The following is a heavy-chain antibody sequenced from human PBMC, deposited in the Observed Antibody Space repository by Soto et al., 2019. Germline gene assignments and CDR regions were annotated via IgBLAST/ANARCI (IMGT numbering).Heavy chain of an antibody. CDR3: ARDQRFLSNKQTRQDYYYYGMDV. V-gene: IGHV3-33*01. D-gene: IGHD6-13*01. CDR1: GFTFSSYG. CDR2: IWYDGSNK. J-gene: IGHJ6*02. Sequence: GGSLRLSCAASGFTFSSYGMHWVRQAPGKGLEWVAVIWYDGSNKYYADSVKGRFTISRDNSKNTLYLQMNSLRAEDTAVYYCARDQRFLSNKQTRQDYYYYGMDVWGQGTTVTASS.